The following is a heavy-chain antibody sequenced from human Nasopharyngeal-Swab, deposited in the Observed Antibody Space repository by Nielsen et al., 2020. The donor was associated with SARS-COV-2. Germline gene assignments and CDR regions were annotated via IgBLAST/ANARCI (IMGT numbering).Heavy chain of an antibody. J-gene: IGHJ6*02. CDR2: ISYDGSNK. CDR3: VGELLPYYGMDV. Sequence: GESLKISCAASGFTFGSYGMHWVRQAPGKGLEWVAVISYDGSNKYYADSVKGRFTISRDNSKNTLYLQMNSLRAEDTAVYYCVGELLPYYGMDVWGQGTTVTVSS. CDR1: GFTFGSYG. D-gene: IGHD1-26*01. V-gene: IGHV3-30*03.